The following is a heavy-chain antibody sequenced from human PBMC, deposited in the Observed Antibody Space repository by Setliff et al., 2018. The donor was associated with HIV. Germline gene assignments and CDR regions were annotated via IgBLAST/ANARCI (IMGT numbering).Heavy chain of an antibody. Sequence: GGSLRLSCAASGFIFSSYSTHWVRQAPGKGLEWVAFIRYDGSNEHYADSVKGRFTISRDNSKNTLALQMTSLRVEDTAAYYCAKDYFSGYDFRYFFDYWGQGALVTVSS. V-gene: IGHV3-30*02. D-gene: IGHD5-12*01. CDR2: IRYDGSNE. J-gene: IGHJ4*02. CDR1: GFIFSSYS. CDR3: AKDYFSGYDFRYFFDY.